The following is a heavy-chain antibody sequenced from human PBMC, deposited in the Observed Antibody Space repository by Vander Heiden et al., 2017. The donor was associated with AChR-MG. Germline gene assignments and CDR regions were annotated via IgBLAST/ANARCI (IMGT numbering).Heavy chain of an antibody. D-gene: IGHD3-22*01. CDR1: GFTFKTSD. CDR3: ARDFDSGDYYYYFDS. Sequence: QAQLVESGGGVVQPGGSLRLSCAASGFTFKTSDMHWVRQAPGKGLGWVAVMWFDGSNKFYADSVKGRFTISRDNSKNTLYLEMNSLRAEDTALYYCARDFDSGDYYYYFDSWGQGTLVTVSS. J-gene: IGHJ4*02. V-gene: IGHV3-33*01. CDR2: MWFDGSNK.